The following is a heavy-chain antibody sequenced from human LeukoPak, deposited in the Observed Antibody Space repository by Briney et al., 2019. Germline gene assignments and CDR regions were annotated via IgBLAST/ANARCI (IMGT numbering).Heavy chain of an antibody. CDR1: RGSFIGYY. J-gene: IGHJ3*01. D-gene: IGHD2-15*01. V-gene: IGHV4-34*01. CDR2: INQNGMT. CDR3: ARGRRMTDIRVAGSFDL. Sequence: SETLSLTCAVYRGSFIGYYWSWIRQPPGKGLEWIADINQNGMTNYNPSLKSRVTMSVDSSKKQFSLMLTSVTAADTAVYYCARGRRMTDIRVAGSFDLWGQGTLVSVSS.